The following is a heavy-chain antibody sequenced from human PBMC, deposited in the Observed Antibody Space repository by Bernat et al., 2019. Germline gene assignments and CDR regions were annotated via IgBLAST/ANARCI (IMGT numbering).Heavy chain of an antibody. J-gene: IGHJ3*01. CDR3: ARGPAGYYDSSDYYLGAFDV. Sequence: QVQVVQSGAEVKKPGASVKVSCKASGYIFTGYYMHWVRQAPGQGLEWMGRINPNSGGIKYAQKFQGRVTMTRDTSISTAYMELSRLRSDDTAVYYCARGPAGYYDSSDYYLGAFDVWGQGTMVTVSS. V-gene: IGHV1-2*06. CDR1: GYIFTGYY. CDR2: INPNSGGI. D-gene: IGHD3-22*01.